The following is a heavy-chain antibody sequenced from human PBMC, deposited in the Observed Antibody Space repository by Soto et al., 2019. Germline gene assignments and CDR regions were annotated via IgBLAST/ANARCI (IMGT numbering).Heavy chain of an antibody. Sequence: GASVKVSCKASGYTFTSYGISWVRQAPGQGLEWMGWISAYNGNTNYAQKLQGRVTMTTDTSTSTAYMELRSLRSDDTAVYYCARDSSGWSPAWFDPWGQGTLVTVSS. CDR2: ISAYNGNT. V-gene: IGHV1-18*01. CDR3: ARDSSGWSPAWFDP. D-gene: IGHD6-19*01. J-gene: IGHJ5*02. CDR1: GYTFTSYG.